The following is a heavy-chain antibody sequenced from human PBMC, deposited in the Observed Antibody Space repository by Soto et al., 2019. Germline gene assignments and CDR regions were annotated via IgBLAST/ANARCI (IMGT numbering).Heavy chain of an antibody. J-gene: IGHJ4*02. CDR2: ISGSGGST. Sequence: GGSLRLSCAASGFTFSSYGMSWVRQAPGKGLEWVSTISGSGGSTYYADSVKGRFTISRDNSKNTLYLQMNSLRAEDTAVYYCAKARSVAGRSDLDYWGQGTLVTVSS. CDR1: GFTFSSYG. CDR3: AKARSVAGRSDLDY. D-gene: IGHD6-19*01. V-gene: IGHV3-23*01.